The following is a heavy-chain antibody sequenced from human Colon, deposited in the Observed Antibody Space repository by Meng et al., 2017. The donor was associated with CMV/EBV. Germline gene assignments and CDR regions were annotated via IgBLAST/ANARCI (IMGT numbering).Heavy chain of an antibody. Sequence: ASVKVSCKASGYTFTGYYMHWVRQAPGQGLEWMGWINPNSGGTNYAQKFKGRVTMTRDTSISTAYMELSRLRSDDTAVYYCAREYCSSTSCYSGFDPWGQGTTVTVSS. CDR2: INPNSGGT. V-gene: IGHV1-2*02. CDR1: GYTFTGYY. CDR3: AREYCSSTSCYSGFDP. J-gene: IGHJ5*02. D-gene: IGHD2-2*01.